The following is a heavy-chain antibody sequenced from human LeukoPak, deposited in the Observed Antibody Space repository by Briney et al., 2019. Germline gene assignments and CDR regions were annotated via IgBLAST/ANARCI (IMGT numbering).Heavy chain of an antibody. CDR2: INYSGST. D-gene: IGHD6-19*01. J-gene: IGHJ3*02. V-gene: IGHV4-34*01. CDR1: GGSFSAYY. CDR3: ARQNSSSGWYSAFDI. Sequence: SETLSLTCAVYGGSFSAYYWNWIRQPPGKGLEWIGEINYSGSTNYNPSLKSRVTISVDTSKNQFSLKLTSVTAADTAVYYCARQNSSSGWYSAFDIWGQGTMVTVSS.